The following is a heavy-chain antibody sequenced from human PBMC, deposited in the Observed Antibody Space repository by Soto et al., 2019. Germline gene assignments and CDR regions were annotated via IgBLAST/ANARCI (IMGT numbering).Heavy chain of an antibody. CDR2: ISSSGSTI. D-gene: IGHD6-13*01. V-gene: IGHV3-48*03. Sequence: GGSLRLSCAASGFTFSSYEMNWVRQAPGKGLEWVSYISSSGSTIYYADSVKGRFTISRDNAKNSLYLQMNSLRAEDTAVYYCANMVAAGLALDYWGQGTLVTVSS. J-gene: IGHJ4*02. CDR1: GFTFSSYE. CDR3: ANMVAAGLALDY.